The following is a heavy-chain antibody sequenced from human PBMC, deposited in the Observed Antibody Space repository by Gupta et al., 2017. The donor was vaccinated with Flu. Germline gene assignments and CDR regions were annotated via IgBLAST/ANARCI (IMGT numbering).Heavy chain of an antibody. CDR2: SNPNTGGT. D-gene: IGHD2-21*02. J-gene: IGHJ4*02. CDR3: ARAPRQFCRGGYCLDS. V-gene: IGHV1-2*06. CDR1: YY. Sequence: YYIHWGRQAPGQGLEWMGRSNPNTGGTNDAQKFQGRVTLTRDTSISTAYMELGRLESDDTAVYYCARAPRQFCRGGYCLDSWGQGTLVTVSS.